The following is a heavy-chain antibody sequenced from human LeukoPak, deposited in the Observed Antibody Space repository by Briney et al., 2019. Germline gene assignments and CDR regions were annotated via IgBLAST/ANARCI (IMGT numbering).Heavy chain of an antibody. D-gene: IGHD3-10*01. Sequence: PGGSLRLSCAASGFTFSSYGMSWVRQAPGKGLEWVSAISGSGGSTYYADSVKGRFTISRDNSKNTLYLQMNSLRAEDTAVYYCAKDVGAVYYGSGGAHDYWGQGTLVTVSS. CDR3: AKDVGAVYYGSGGAHDY. CDR1: GFTFSSYG. CDR2: ISGSGGST. V-gene: IGHV3-23*01. J-gene: IGHJ4*02.